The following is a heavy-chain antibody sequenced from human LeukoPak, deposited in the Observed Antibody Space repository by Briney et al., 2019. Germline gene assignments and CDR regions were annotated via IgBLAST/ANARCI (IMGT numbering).Heavy chain of an antibody. CDR2: ISAYNGNT. CDR3: AREDYYDSSGYSNYWYFDL. J-gene: IGHJ2*01. V-gene: IGHV1-18*01. D-gene: IGHD3-22*01. Sequence: ASVKVSCKASGYTFTSYGISWVRQAPGQGLEWMGWISAYNGNTNYAQKLQGRVTMTTDTSTSTAYMELRSLRSDDTAVYYCAREDYYDSSGYSNYWYFDLWGRGTLVTVSS. CDR1: GYTFTSYG.